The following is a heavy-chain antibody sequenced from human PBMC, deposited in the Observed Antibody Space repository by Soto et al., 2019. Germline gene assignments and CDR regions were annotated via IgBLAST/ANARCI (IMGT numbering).Heavy chain of an antibody. J-gene: IGHJ4*02. CDR1: GFTFDDYA. CDR3: AKVLSYYYDSSGYYDY. D-gene: IGHD3-22*01. Sequence: SLRLSCAASGFTFDDYAMYWVRQAPGKGLEWVSGISWNSGSIGYADSVKGRFTISRDNAKNSLYLQMNSLRAEDTALYYCAKVLSYYYDSSGYYDYWGQGTLVTVSS. CDR2: ISWNSGSI. V-gene: IGHV3-9*01.